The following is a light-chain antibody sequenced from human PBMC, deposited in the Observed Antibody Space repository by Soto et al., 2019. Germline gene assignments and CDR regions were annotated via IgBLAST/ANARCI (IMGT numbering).Light chain of an antibody. CDR1: QSVSSSH. CDR2: GAS. CDR3: QHYGGSLLT. V-gene: IGKV3-20*01. Sequence: EIVLTQSPGTLSLSPGERATLSCRASQSVSSSHLAWYQQKPGQAPRLLIYGASSRATGIPDRFSGSGSGPDFTLSISRLEPEDFAVYYCQHYGGSLLTFGGGTNVEIK. J-gene: IGKJ4*01.